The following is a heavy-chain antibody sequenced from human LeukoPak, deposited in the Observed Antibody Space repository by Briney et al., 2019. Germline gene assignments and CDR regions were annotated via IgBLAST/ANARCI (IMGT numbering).Heavy chain of an antibody. CDR2: IIPSGST. CDR3: TRRRARRDGYSY. CDR1: GESFSSYY. Sequence: SETLSLTCPVKGESFSSYYWSWIRQSPGTGPEWIAEIIPSGSTNYNPSLQSRVTMSVDTSKNQFYLNLTSVTDADTAVYYCTRRRARRDGYSYWGQGNLVTVSS. D-gene: IGHD5-24*01. V-gene: IGHV4-34*10. J-gene: IGHJ4*02.